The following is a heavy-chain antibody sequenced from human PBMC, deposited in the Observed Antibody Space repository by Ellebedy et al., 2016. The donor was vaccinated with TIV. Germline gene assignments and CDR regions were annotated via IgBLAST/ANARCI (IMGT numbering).Heavy chain of an antibody. J-gene: IGHJ4*02. CDR3: ARAPVGLVADY. Sequence: PGGSLRLSCAASGIIFSSYWMHWVRQAPGKGLVWVSRINSDGSSTTYADSVKGRFTISRDNAKNTVYLQMNSLRAEDTAVYHCARAPVGLVADYWGQGTLVTVSS. CDR1: GIIFSSYW. CDR2: INSDGSST. V-gene: IGHV3-74*01. D-gene: IGHD6-6*01.